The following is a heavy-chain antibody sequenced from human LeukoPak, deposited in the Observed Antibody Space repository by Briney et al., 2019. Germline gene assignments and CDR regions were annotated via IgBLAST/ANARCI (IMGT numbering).Heavy chain of an antibody. J-gene: IGHJ4*02. Sequence: SETLPLTCAVSGYSISSSYYWGWVRQPPGKGLEWIGSIYYNGNTYYNPSLKSRVSISADTSKNQFSLKLISVTAADTAIYYCARRGYSYIDNWGQGTLVTVSS. V-gene: IGHV4-38-2*01. CDR2: IYYNGNT. CDR1: GYSISSSYY. CDR3: ARRGYSYIDN. D-gene: IGHD5-18*01.